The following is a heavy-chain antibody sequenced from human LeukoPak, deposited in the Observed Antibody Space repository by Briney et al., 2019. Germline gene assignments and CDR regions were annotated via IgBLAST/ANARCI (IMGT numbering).Heavy chain of an antibody. Sequence: GGSLRLSCAASGFTFDDYAMHWVRQAPGKGLEWVAGISWNSGNIGYADSVKGRFTISRDNAKNSLYLQMNSLRAEDTALYYCAKDKQGIITIFGVIISWGQGTLVTVSS. J-gene: IGHJ4*02. CDR2: ISWNSGNI. CDR3: AKDKQGIITIFGVIIS. D-gene: IGHD3-3*01. V-gene: IGHV3-9*01. CDR1: GFTFDDYA.